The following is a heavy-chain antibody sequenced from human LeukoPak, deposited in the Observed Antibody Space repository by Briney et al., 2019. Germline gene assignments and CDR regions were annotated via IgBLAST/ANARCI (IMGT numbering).Heavy chain of an antibody. Sequence: ASVKVSCKASGYTFTGYAMHWVRQAPGQRLEWMGWINAGNGNTKYSQKFQGRVTITRDTSASTAYMELSSLRSEDTAVYYCARCPTGAGDYFDYWGQGTLVTVSS. CDR3: ARCPTGAGDYFDY. CDR1: GYTFTGYA. V-gene: IGHV1-3*01. D-gene: IGHD7-27*01. J-gene: IGHJ4*02. CDR2: INAGNGNT.